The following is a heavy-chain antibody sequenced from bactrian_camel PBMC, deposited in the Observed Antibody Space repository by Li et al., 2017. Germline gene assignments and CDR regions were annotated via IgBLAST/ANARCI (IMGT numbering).Heavy chain of an antibody. Sequence: VQLVESGGDLVRPGGSLRLSCAASGFTFSDYTMTWVRQAPGKEREFVSEVDPSGGTRYTDSVKGRFTISQDGAKTAVSLQMNSLKPEDTGTYYCTRETEWVGYHEFAVVWGQGTQVTVS. CDR3: TRETEWVGYHEFAVV. D-gene: IGHD5*01. CDR1: GFTFSDYT. J-gene: IGHJ4*01. CDR2: VDPSGGTR. V-gene: IGHV3S40*01.